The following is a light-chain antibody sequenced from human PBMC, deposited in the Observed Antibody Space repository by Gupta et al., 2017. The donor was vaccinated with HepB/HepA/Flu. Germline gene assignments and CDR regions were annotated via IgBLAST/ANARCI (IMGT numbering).Light chain of an antibody. CDR2: GAS. CDR1: QNIGFD. CDR3: QQYKKWPPLT. Sequence: ELVMTQSPAMLSVSPGERATLSCRASQNIGFDLVWYQQKPGQAPRLLISGASSRATGIPARFSGSGSGTVFTLTISSLQPEDSAVYYCQQYKKWPPLTFGGGTKVEIK. J-gene: IGKJ4*01. V-gene: IGKV3-15*01.